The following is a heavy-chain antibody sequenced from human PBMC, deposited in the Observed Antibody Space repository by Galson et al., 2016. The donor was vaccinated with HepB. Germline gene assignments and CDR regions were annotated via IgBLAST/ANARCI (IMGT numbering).Heavy chain of an antibody. CDR2: ISWNSRTI. V-gene: IGHV3-9*01. CDR3: AKAYSSADWLIFDV. CDR1: GFSFDDFA. Sequence: FLRLSCAASGFSFDDFAMHWVRQAPGKGLEWVSGISWNSRTIGYAAPVKARFTISRDNAKNSLYLQMNGLRTADTAVYYCAKAYSSADWLIFDVWGQGPTVIVSS. J-gene: IGHJ6*02. D-gene: IGHD3-22*01.